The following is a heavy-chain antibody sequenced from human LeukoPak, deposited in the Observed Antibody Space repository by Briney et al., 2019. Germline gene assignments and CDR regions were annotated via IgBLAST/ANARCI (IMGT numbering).Heavy chain of an antibody. V-gene: IGHV4-34*01. CDR3: ARGVGVYSNYPTYYYYYYMDV. D-gene: IGHD4-11*01. Sequence: SETLSLTCAVYGGSFSGYYWSWIRQPPGKGLEWIGEINHSGSTNYNPSLKSRVTISVDTSKNQFSLKLSSVTAADTAVYYCARGVGVYSNYPTYYYYYYMDVWGKGTTVTVSS. CDR1: GGSFSGYY. J-gene: IGHJ6*03. CDR2: INHSGST.